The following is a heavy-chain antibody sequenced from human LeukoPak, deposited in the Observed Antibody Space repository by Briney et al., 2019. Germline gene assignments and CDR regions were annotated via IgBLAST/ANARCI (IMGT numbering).Heavy chain of an antibody. CDR3: ASYGDYTPAGMGGWFDP. V-gene: IGHV4-4*09. CDR1: GGSISSYY. D-gene: IGHD4-17*01. CDR2: IYTSGST. Sequence: SETLSLTCTVSGGSISSYYWSWIRQPPGKGLEWIGYIYTSGSTNYNPFLKSRVTISVDTSKNQFSLKLSSVTAADTAVYYCASYGDYTPAGMGGWFDPWGQGTLVTVSS. J-gene: IGHJ5*02.